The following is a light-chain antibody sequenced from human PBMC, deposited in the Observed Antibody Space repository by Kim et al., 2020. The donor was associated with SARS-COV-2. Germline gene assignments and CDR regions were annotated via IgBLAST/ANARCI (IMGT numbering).Light chain of an antibody. V-gene: IGKV3-11*01. J-gene: IGKJ2*01. CDR1: QSVSSY. CDR2: DAS. CDR3: QQRTNWLYT. Sequence: ENVLTQSPATLSLSPGERATLSCRASQSVSSYLAWYQQKPGQAPRLLIYDASNRATGIPARFSGSGSGTDFTLTISSLEPEDFAVYYCQQRTNWLYTFGQGTKLEI.